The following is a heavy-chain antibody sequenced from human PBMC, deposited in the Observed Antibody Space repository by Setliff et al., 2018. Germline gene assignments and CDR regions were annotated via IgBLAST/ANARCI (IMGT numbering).Heavy chain of an antibody. Sequence: ASVKVSCKASGYSLTRYYMHWVRQAPGQGLEWMGIINPGGGSASYAEKFQGRVTMTRDTSTSTFYMEVNILRSDDTAVYYCAKEIQPRRGPVYDSSGLAFDYWGRGTLVTVSS. J-gene: IGHJ4*01. D-gene: IGHD3-22*01. CDR1: GYSLTRYY. CDR3: AKEIQPRRGPVYDSSGLAFDY. V-gene: IGHV1-46*01. CDR2: INPGGGSA.